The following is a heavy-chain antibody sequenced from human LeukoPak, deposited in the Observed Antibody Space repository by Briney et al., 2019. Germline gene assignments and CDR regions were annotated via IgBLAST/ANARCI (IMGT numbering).Heavy chain of an antibody. V-gene: IGHV3-11*04. J-gene: IGHJ6*03. CDR2: VSSGSSTI. CDR3: AREGSDWNYYYYMDV. CDR1: GFTFSDYY. D-gene: IGHD6-19*01. Sequence: PGGSLRLSCAASGFTFSDYYMSWIRQAPGKALEWVSYVSSGSSTIYYADSVKGRFTVSRDNGKRSLYLHMNSLRAEDTAMYYCAREGSDWNYYYYMDVWGKGTTVTISS.